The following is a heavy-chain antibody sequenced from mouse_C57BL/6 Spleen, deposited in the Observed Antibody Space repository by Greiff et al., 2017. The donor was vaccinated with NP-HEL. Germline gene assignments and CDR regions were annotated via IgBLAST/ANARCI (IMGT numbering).Heavy chain of an antibody. CDR3: ARYYDYDGFAY. J-gene: IGHJ3*01. D-gene: IGHD2-4*01. V-gene: IGHV1-85*01. CDR1: GYTFTSYD. CDR2: IYPRDGST. Sequence: VQLVESGPELVKPGASVKLSCKASGYTFTSYDINWVKQRPGQGLEWIGWIYPRDGSTKYNEKFKGKATLTVDTSSSTAYMELHSLTSEDSAVYFCARYYDYDGFAYWGQGTLVTVSA.